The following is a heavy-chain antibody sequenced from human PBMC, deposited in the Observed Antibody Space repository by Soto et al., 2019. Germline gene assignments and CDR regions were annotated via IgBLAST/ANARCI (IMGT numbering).Heavy chain of an antibody. D-gene: IGHD6-19*01. CDR2: VNPTGTT. J-gene: IGHJ3*02. Sequence: SETLSLTCAVYGGSFSAFYWSWIRQPPGKELEWIGEVNPTGTTKYNPSLTSRVTMSLDTSKKQFSLNLNSMTAADTALYYCARSREQWLVDAFDIWGQGTMVTVSS. V-gene: IGHV4-34*01. CDR3: ARSREQWLVDAFDI. CDR1: GGSFSAFY.